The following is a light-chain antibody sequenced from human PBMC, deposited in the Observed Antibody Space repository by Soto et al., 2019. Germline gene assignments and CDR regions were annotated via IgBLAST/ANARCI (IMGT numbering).Light chain of an antibody. J-gene: IGKJ1*01. CDR3: QQYGSSPS. CDR2: GAS. CDR1: QSISSSY. V-gene: IGKV3-20*01. Sequence: VLTPSPATLSLSPGEGATLSCRAGQSISSSYLSWYQQKPGQAPRLLIYGASSRATGIPDRFSGSGSGTDFTLTISRLEPEDFAVYYCQQYGSSPSFGQGTKVDI.